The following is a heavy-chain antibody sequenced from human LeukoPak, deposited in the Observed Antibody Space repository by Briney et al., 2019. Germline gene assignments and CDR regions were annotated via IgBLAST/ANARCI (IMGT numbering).Heavy chain of an antibody. Sequence: ASVKVSCKASGYTFSNYHIHWVRQAPRQGLEWMGIINPSGGPTIYAQKFQGRVTMTRDTSTSTVYMELSSLRSEDTAVYFCARNFDSSGYYSRPIYFDYWGQGTLVTVSS. D-gene: IGHD3-22*01. CDR3: ARNFDSSGYYSRPIYFDY. J-gene: IGHJ4*02. CDR2: INPSGGPT. V-gene: IGHV1-46*01. CDR1: GYTFSNYH.